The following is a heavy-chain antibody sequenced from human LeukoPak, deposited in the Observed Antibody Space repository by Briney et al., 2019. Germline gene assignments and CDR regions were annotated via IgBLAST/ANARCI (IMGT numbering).Heavy chain of an antibody. Sequence: GGSLRLSCAASGFTFSSYSVNWVRQAPGKGLEWVSSISSSSSYIYYADSVKGRFTISRDNAKNSLYLQMNSLRAEDTAVYYCARDSSTWSWAEYFQHWGQGTLVTVSS. V-gene: IGHV3-21*01. D-gene: IGHD6-13*01. CDR2: ISSSSSYI. CDR1: GFTFSSYS. CDR3: ARDSSTWSWAEYFQH. J-gene: IGHJ1*01.